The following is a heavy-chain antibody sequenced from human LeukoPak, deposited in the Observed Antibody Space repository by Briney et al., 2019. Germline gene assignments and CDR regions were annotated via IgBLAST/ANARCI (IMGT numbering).Heavy chain of an antibody. CDR1: EFTFSSYW. Sequence: TGGSLRLFCAASEFTFSSYWMHWVRQAPGKGLVWVSRIYSDGSSYTADSVKGRFTISRDNAKDTLYLQMNSLRVEDTAVYYCARGGGIYGLWDYWGQGTLVTVSS. CDR3: ARGGGIYGLWDY. J-gene: IGHJ4*02. CDR2: IYSDGSSY. D-gene: IGHD1-26*01. V-gene: IGHV3-74*03.